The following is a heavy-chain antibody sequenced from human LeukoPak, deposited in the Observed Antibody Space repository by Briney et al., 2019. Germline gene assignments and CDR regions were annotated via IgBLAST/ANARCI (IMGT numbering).Heavy chain of an antibody. CDR3: ATPLDYYDSSGYHQGGD. J-gene: IGHJ4*02. CDR2: IKQDGSKK. D-gene: IGHD3-22*01. CDR1: GFTFSRYW. Sequence: GGSLRLSCAASGFTFSRYWMTWVRQAPGKGLEWVANIKQDGSKKDYVDSVKGRFTISRDNAKNSLYLQMNSLRAEDTAVYYCATPLDYYDSSGYHQGGDWGQGTLVTVSS. V-gene: IGHV3-7*03.